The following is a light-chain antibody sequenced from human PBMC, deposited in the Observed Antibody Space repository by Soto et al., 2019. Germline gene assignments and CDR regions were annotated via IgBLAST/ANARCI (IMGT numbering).Light chain of an antibody. CDR2: DAS. V-gene: IGKV3-11*01. Sequence: EIVLTQSPATLSLSPGERATLSCRASQSMSSYLAWYQQKPGQAPRLLFYDASNRATGIPVRFSGSGSGTDFTLTISNLEPEDFAVYYCQQRSDWPRTFGQGTKLEIK. J-gene: IGKJ2*01. CDR3: QQRSDWPRT. CDR1: QSMSSY.